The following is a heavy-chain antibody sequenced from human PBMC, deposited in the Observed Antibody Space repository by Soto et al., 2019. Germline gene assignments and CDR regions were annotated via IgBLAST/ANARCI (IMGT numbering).Heavy chain of an antibody. CDR2: IWYGGNKK. CDR1: GFTFSSYA. J-gene: IGHJ3*02. D-gene: IGHD2-15*01. CDR3: ARGGYCSGGSCYEVGACDI. Sequence: QVQLVESGGGVVQPGRSLRLSCAASGFTFSSYAMHWVRQAPGKGLEWVAVIWYGGNKKYYADSVKGRFTISRDNSKNTLYLQMNSLRAEDTAVYYCARGGYCSGGSCYEVGACDIWGRGTLVTVSS. V-gene: IGHV3-33*01.